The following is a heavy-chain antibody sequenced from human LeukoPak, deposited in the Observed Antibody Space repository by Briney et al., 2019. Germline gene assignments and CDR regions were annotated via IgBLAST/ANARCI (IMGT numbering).Heavy chain of an antibody. Sequence: PSETLSLTCSVSDGSISSYYWSWIRQAPGKGLEWIGYHTGTANYNPSLKGRVTISVDTSKNQFPLNLTSVTAADTAIYYCAKQFQSNWFDPWGRGTLVTVSS. J-gene: IGHJ5*02. CDR2: HTGTA. CDR3: AKQFQSNWFDP. D-gene: IGHD2-21*01. V-gene: IGHV4-59*08. CDR1: DGSISSYY.